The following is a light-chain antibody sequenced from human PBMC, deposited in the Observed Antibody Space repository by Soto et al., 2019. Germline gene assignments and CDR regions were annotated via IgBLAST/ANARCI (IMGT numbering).Light chain of an antibody. CDR1: QSISSW. V-gene: IGKV1-5*03. J-gene: IGKJ4*01. Sequence: DIQMTQSPSTLSASVGDRVTITCRASQSISSWLAWYQQKPGKAPKLLIYKASSLESGVPSRCSGSGSGTEFTLNISSLQPDDFATYYCQQYNSFSLTFGGGTKVEIK. CDR2: KAS. CDR3: QQYNSFSLT.